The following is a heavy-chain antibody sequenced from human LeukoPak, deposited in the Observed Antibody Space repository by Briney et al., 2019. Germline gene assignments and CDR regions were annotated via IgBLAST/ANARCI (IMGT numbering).Heavy chain of an antibody. CDR3: ARDRNVDYFDY. Sequence: GGSLRLSCAASGFTFSTYGMHWVRQAPGKGLEWVAVIWYDGSDKYYADSVKGRFTISRDNSKNTLYLQMNSLRAEDTAVYYCARDRNVDYFDYRGQGTLVTVAS. D-gene: IGHD1-1*01. V-gene: IGHV3-33*01. CDR2: IWYDGSDK. J-gene: IGHJ4*02. CDR1: GFTFSTYG.